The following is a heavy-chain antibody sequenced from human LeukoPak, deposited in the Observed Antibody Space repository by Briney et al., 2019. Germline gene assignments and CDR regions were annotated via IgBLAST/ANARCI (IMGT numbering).Heavy chain of an antibody. CDR2: IKQDGSEK. CDR1: GFTFSSYW. D-gene: IGHD3-22*01. CDR3: ARSGYYYDSSGYYSDY. Sequence: QAGGSLRLSCAASGFTFSSYWMSWVRQAPGKGLEWVANIKQDGSEKYYVDSVKGRFTISRDNAKNSLYLQMNSLRAEDTAVYYCARSGYYYDSSGYYSDYWGQGTLVTDSS. V-gene: IGHV3-7*01. J-gene: IGHJ4*02.